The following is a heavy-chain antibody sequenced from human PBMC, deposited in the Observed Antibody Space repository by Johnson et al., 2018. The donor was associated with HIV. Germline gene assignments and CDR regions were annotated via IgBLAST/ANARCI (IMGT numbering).Heavy chain of an antibody. V-gene: IGHV3-20*04. J-gene: IGHJ3*02. CDR2: INWNGGST. CDR1: GFTFDDYG. Sequence: VQLVESGGCVVRPGGSLRLSCAASGFTFDDYGMSWVRQAPGKGLEWVSGINWNGGSTGYADSVKGGLTISSDNAKNSLYLQMNRLRAEDTALDYCARVGYSYGLGACDIWGQGTMVTVSS. CDR3: ARVGYSYGLGACDI. D-gene: IGHD5-18*01.